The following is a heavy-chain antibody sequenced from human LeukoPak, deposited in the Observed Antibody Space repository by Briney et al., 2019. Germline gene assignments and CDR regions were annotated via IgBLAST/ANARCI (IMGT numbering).Heavy chain of an antibody. D-gene: IGHD6-13*01. V-gene: IGHV3-7*03. CDR1: GFTFSSYW. CDR2: IKQDGSER. Sequence: PGGSLRLSCATSGFTFSSYWMSWVRQAPGKGLEWVANIKQDGSERNYVDSVKGRFTIFRDNAKNSLFLQMNSLRAEDTAVYYCARGPRSRTDYFDYWGQGTLVTVSS. CDR3: ARGPRSRTDYFDY. J-gene: IGHJ4*02.